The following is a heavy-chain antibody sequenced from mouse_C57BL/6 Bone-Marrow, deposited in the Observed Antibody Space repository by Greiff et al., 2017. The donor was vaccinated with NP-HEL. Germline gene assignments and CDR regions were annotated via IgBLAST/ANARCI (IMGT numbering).Heavy chain of an antibody. CDR3: AKEDGYYAAWFAY. CDR2: INPNYGTT. D-gene: IGHD2-3*01. J-gene: IGHJ3*01. Sequence: EVKLQESGPELVKPGASVKISCKASGYSFTDYNMNWVKQSNGKSLEWIGVINPNYGTTSYNQKFKGKATLTVDQSSSTAYMKLNSLTSEDSAVYYCAKEDGYYAAWFAYWGQGTLVTVSA. CDR1: GYSFTDYN. V-gene: IGHV1-39*01.